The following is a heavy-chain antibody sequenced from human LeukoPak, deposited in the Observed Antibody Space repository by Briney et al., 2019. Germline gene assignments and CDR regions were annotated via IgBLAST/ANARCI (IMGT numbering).Heavy chain of an antibody. CDR3: AKRNYDFWSGYYRRAGNHFDY. CDR1: GFTFSSYA. Sequence: PGGSLRLSCAASGFTFSSYAMSWVRQAPGKGLEWVSAISGSGGSTYYADSVKGRFTISRDNSKNTLYLQMNSLRAEDTAVYYCAKRNYDFWSGYYRRAGNHFDYWGQGTLVTVSS. V-gene: IGHV3-23*01. CDR2: ISGSGGST. J-gene: IGHJ4*02. D-gene: IGHD3-3*01.